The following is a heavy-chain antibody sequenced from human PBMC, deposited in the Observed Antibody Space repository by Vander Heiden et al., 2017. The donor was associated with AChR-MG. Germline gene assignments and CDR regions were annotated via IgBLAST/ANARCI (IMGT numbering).Heavy chain of an antibody. J-gene: IGHJ6*02. CDR1: GGTFSNYG. V-gene: IGHV1-69*01. CDR2: IIPMLDSA. Sequence: QAQLVQSGAAVKKPGSSVKVSCKASGGTFSNYGINWVRQAPGQGLEWMGGIIPMLDSANYAQKFQGRVTITADESTSTAYMELSSLRSEDTAVYYCAREFRGDFGNYYYYGMDVWGQGTTVTVSS. D-gene: IGHD3-10*01. CDR3: AREFRGDFGNYYYYGMDV.